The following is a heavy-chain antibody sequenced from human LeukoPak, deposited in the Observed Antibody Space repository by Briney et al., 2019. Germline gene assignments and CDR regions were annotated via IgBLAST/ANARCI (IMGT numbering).Heavy chain of an antibody. CDR3: ARVVVLRYFDWLLYYYYMDV. CDR1: GGSISSYY. CDR2: IYTSGST. D-gene: IGHD3-9*01. Sequence: KPSETLSLTCTVSGGSISSYYWSWIRQPAGKGLEWIGRIYTSGSTNYDPSLKSRVTMSVDTSKNQFSLKLSSVTAADTAVYYCARVVVLRYFDWLLYYYYMDVWGKGTTVTVSS. V-gene: IGHV4-4*07. J-gene: IGHJ6*03.